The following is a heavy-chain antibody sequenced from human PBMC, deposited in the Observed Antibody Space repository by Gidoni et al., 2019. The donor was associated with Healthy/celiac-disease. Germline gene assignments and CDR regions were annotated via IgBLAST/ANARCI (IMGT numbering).Heavy chain of an antibody. CDR2: ISGSGGTT. Sequence: EVPPLGSGGGLVQPGGSLSLSCAASRFTFSSYAMSWVRRAPGKGLELVSAISGSGGTTSYADSVKGRFTISRDNSKNTLYLQMNSLRAEDTAVYSCAKDGYYDYIWVSLDLDYWGQVTLVTVSS. J-gene: IGHJ4*02. CDR1: RFTFSSYA. V-gene: IGHV3-23*01. CDR3: AKDGYYDYIWVSLDLDY. D-gene: IGHD3-16*01.